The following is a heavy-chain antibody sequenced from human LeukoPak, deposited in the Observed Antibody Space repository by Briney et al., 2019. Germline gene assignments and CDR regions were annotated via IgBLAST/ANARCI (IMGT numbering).Heavy chain of an antibody. CDR3: ARCIAVAGYNWFDP. V-gene: IGHV4-30-4*01. CDR1: GGSISSVDYY. J-gene: IGHJ5*02. D-gene: IGHD6-19*01. Sequence: PSQTLSLTCTVSGGSISSVDYYWSWIRQPPGKGLEWIGYIYYNGSTYYNPSLKSRVTISVDTSKNQFSLKLSSVTAADTAVYYCARCIAVAGYNWFDPWGRGTLVTVSS. CDR2: IYYNGST.